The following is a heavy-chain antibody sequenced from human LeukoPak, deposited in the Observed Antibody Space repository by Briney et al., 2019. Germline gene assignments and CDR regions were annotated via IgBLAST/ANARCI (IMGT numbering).Heavy chain of an antibody. V-gene: IGHV3-74*01. D-gene: IGHD3-10*01. J-gene: IGHJ5*02. CDR3: AREDSTNRHGSGKFWFDP. CDR2: INSDGSST. CDR1: GFTFSSYW. Sequence: PGGSLRLSCAASGFTFSSYWMHWVRQAPGKGLVWVSRINSDGSSTSYADSVKGRFTISRDNAKNKLYLQMNRLRAEDTAVYYCAREDSTNRHGSGKFWFDPWGQGTLVTVSS.